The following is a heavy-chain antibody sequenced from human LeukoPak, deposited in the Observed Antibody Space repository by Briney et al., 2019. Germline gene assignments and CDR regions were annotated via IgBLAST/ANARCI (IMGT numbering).Heavy chain of an antibody. CDR1: GFTFSSYW. D-gene: IGHD3-9*01. Sequence: GGSLRLSCAASGFTFSSYWMSWVRQAPGKGLERVANIKQDGSEKYYVDSVKGRFTISRDNAKNLLYLQMNSLRAEDTAVYYCASGLRYFDGHIDYWGQGTLVTVSS. V-gene: IGHV3-7*01. CDR3: ASGLRYFDGHIDY. CDR2: IKQDGSEK. J-gene: IGHJ4*02.